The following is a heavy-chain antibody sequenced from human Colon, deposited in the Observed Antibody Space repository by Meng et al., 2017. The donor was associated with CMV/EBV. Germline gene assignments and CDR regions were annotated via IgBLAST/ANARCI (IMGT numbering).Heavy chain of an antibody. CDR2: IYSGHNT. J-gene: IGHJ4*02. CDR1: GFTLSSHA. Sequence: GESLKISCATSGFTLSSHAMSWVRQPPGRGLEWVSVIYSGHNTYYADSVRGRFTISRDDSKNTVYLQMNSLRVEDTAVYFCMRETGYCTTTTCVNWGQGTLVTVSS. CDR3: MRETGYCTTTTCVN. D-gene: IGHD2-8*01. V-gene: IGHV3-53*01.